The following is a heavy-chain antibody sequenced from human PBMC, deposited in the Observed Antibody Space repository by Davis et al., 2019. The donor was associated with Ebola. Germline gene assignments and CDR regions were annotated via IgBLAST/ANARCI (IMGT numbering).Heavy chain of an antibody. D-gene: IGHD2-15*01. V-gene: IGHV1-46*01. J-gene: IGHJ1*01. CDR3: ARGPVVVAATRPGYFQH. Sequence: AASVKVSCKASGYTFTSYYMHWVRQAPGQGLEWMGIINPSGGSTSYAQKFQGRVTMTRDTSTSTVYMELSSLRSEDTAVYYCARGPVVVAATRPGYFQHWGQGTLVTVSS. CDR1: GYTFTSYY. CDR2: INPSGGST.